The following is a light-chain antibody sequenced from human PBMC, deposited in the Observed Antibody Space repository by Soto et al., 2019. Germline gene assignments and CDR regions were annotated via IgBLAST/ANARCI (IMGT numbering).Light chain of an antibody. V-gene: IGLV3-27*01. J-gene: IGLJ2*01. CDR2: KDS. Sequence: SYKLTQPSSVSVSPGQTARITCSGDVLARKYARWFQQKPDQAPVVVIYKDSERPSGIPERFSGSSSGTTVTLTISGAQVEDEADYYCYSAADNNLVFGGGTKLTVL. CDR1: VLARKY. CDR3: YSAADNNLV.